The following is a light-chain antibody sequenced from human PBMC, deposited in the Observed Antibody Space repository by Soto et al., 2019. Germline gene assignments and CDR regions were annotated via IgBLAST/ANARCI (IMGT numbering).Light chain of an antibody. CDR1: QSISSY. CDR3: QQSYNTLPT. V-gene: IGKV1-39*01. Sequence: DIQMTQSPSSLSASVGDRVTITCRASQSISSYLNWYQQKPGKAPKLLIYAASTLQSGVPSRFSGIGSGTDFTLTISSLQPADFATYYCQQSYNTLPTFGQGTKVEIK. CDR2: AAS. J-gene: IGKJ1*01.